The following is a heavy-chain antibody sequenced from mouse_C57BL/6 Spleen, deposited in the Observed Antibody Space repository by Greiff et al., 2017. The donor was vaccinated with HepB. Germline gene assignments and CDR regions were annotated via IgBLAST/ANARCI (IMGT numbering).Heavy chain of an antibody. Sequence: QVQLQQSGPELVKPGASVKISCKASGYAFSSSWMNWVKQRPGKGLEWIRRIYPGDGDTNYNGKFKGKATLTADKSSSTAYMQLSSLTSEDSAVYFCATSITTVVAPDYWGQGTTLTVSS. CDR1: GYAFSSSW. D-gene: IGHD1-1*01. CDR3: ATSITTVVAPDY. J-gene: IGHJ2*01. V-gene: IGHV1-82*01. CDR2: IYPGDGDT.